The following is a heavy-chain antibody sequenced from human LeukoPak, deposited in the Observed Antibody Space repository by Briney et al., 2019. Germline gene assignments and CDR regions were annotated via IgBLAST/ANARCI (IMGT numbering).Heavy chain of an antibody. D-gene: IGHD7-27*01. Sequence: EASVKVSCKASGYTFTGYYMHWVRQAPGQGLEWMGWINPNSGGTNYAQKFQGRVTMTRDTSISTAYMELSRLRSDDTAVYYCARDTGLGIPTTKTPIGWFDPWGQGTLVTVSS. CDR3: ARDTGLGIPTTKTPIGWFDP. V-gene: IGHV1-2*02. CDR2: INPNSGGT. J-gene: IGHJ5*02. CDR1: GYTFTGYY.